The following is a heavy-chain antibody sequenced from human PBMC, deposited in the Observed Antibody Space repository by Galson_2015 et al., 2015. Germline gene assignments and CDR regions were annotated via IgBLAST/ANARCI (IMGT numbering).Heavy chain of an antibody. J-gene: IGHJ4*02. CDR2: IRGKAYGETK. CDR1: GFNFEDYA. CDR3: AKEVRTGQHYYDS. Sequence: SLRLSCAGSGFNFEDYAMSWFRQAPGKGLEWVSFIRGKAYGETKEYAPPVKDRFTISRDDSKNIAYLQVSSLTTDDTAVYFCAKEVRTGQHYYDSWGQGTLVTVSS. D-gene: IGHD1-1*01. V-gene: IGHV3-49*03.